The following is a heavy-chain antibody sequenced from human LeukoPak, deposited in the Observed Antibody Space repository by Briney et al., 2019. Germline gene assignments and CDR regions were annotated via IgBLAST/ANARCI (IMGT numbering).Heavy chain of an antibody. V-gene: IGHV4-34*01. CDR2: INHSGST. CDR1: GGSFSGYY. J-gene: IGHJ6*02. D-gene: IGHD3-10*01. CDR3: AREEYYYGSGSPSDYYYGMDV. Sequence: SETPSLTCAVYGGSFSGYYWSWIRQPPGKGLEWIGEINHSGSTNYNPSLKSRVTMSVDTSKNPFSLKLSSVTAADTAVYYCAREEYYYGSGSPSDYYYGMDVWGQGTTVTVSS.